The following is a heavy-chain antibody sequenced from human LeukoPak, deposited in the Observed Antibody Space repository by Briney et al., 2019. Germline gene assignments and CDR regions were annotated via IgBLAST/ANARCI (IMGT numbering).Heavy chain of an antibody. CDR1: GFTFSSYA. Sequence: GGSLRLSCAASGFTFSSYAMDWVRQAPGKGLEWVSAISGSGGSTYYAGSVKGRFTVSRDNSKNTLYLQMNSLRAEDTAVYYCAKDGEYLGSWFDPWGQGTLVTVSS. D-gene: IGHD3-10*01. J-gene: IGHJ5*02. CDR2: ISGSGGST. CDR3: AKDGEYLGSWFDP. V-gene: IGHV3-23*01.